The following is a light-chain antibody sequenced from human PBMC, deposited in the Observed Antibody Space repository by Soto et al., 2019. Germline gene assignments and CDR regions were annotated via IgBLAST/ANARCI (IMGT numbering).Light chain of an antibody. J-gene: IGKJ4*01. CDR1: QSVGSN. Sequence: EIVLTQSPDTLSVSPGEKTTRCCRDSQSVGSNYLAWYQQRPGQAPRLLIYGASTRPTGIPARFSGSGSGTEFTLTISSLQSEDCAIYYCQQYHTWPITFGGGT. V-gene: IGKV3-15*01. CDR3: QQYHTWPIT. CDR2: GAS.